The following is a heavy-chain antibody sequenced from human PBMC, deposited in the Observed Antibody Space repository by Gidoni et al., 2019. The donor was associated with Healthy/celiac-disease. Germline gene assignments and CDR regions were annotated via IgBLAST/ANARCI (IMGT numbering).Heavy chain of an antibody. CDR3: ARPFDYGDYPDAFDI. V-gene: IGHV4-4*02. D-gene: IGHD4-17*01. J-gene: IGHJ3*02. Sequence: QVQLQESGPGLVKPSGTLSLTCAVSGGSISRSNWWSWVRQPPGKGLEWIGEIYHSGSTNYNPSLKSRVTISVDKSKNQFSLKLSSVTAADTAVYYCARPFDYGDYPDAFDIWGQGTMVTVSS. CDR1: GGSISRSNW. CDR2: IYHSGST.